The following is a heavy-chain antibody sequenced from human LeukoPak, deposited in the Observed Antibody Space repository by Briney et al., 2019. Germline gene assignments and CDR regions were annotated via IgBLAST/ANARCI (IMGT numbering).Heavy chain of an antibody. Sequence: SESLSLTCTVSGGSISSYYWSWIRQPAGKGLEWIGRIYTSGSTNYNPSLKSRVTMSVDTSKNQFSLKLSSVTAADTAVYYCASMEVAGTGRDYWGQGTLVTVSS. V-gene: IGHV4-4*07. CDR2: IYTSGST. J-gene: IGHJ4*02. CDR1: GGSISSYY. CDR3: ASMEVAGTGRDY. D-gene: IGHD6-19*01.